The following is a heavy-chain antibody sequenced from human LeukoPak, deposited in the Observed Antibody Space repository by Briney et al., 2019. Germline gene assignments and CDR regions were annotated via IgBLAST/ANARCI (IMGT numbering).Heavy chain of an antibody. CDR3: ARAHSKGFVSSWDY. CDR1: GDTFSSYG. CDR2: IIHILDMT. Sequence: ASVKVSCKASGDTFSSYGFSWVRQAPGQGLEWMGRIIHILDMTTYTQKFKERVTITADKSTSTVYMEVSSLTSEDTAVYYCARAHSKGFVSSWDYWGQGTLVTVSS. J-gene: IGHJ4*02. V-gene: IGHV1-69*04. D-gene: IGHD6-13*01.